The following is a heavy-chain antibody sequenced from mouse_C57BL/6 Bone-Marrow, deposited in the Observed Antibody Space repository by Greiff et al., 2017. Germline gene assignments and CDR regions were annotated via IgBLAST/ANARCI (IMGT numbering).Heavy chain of an antibody. CDR1: GYTFTSYG. CDR2: IYPRSGNT. J-gene: IGHJ1*03. D-gene: IGHD1-1*01. CDR3: ARHFYYYGSSHWYFDV. Sequence: VHLVESGAELARPGASVKLSCKASGYTFTSYGISWVKQRTGQGLEWIGEIYPRSGNTYYNEKFKGKATLTADKSSSTAYMELRSLTSEDSAVYFCARHFYYYGSSHWYFDVWGTGTTVTVSS. V-gene: IGHV1-81*01.